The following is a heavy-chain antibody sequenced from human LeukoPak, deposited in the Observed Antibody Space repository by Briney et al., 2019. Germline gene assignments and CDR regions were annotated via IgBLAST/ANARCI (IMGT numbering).Heavy chain of an antibody. CDR2: IIGGAPNT. Sequence: PGGSLRLSCAASGFTVTTYGVTWVRQAPGKGLEWVSSIIGGAPNTFYAESVKGRFTVSRDNSKNTLYLEMNSLRAEDTASYYCAKVSYGSGWLAEYFQHWGQGTLVIVSS. J-gene: IGHJ1*01. V-gene: IGHV3-23*01. CDR3: AKVSYGSGWLAEYFQH. CDR1: GFTVTTYG. D-gene: IGHD6-19*01.